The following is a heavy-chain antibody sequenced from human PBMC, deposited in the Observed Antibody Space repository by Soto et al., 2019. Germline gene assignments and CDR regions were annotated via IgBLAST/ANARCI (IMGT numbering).Heavy chain of an antibody. Sequence: SVKVSGKASGYSFTSYGISWVRQAPGQGLEWMGWISAYNGNTNYAQKLQGRVTMTTDTSTSTAYMELRSLRSDDTAVYYCARDCSSTSCYIKYFQHWGQGTLVPVSS. CDR2: ISAYNGNT. D-gene: IGHD2-2*02. CDR3: ARDCSSTSCYIKYFQH. J-gene: IGHJ1*01. V-gene: IGHV1-18*04. CDR1: GYSFTSYG.